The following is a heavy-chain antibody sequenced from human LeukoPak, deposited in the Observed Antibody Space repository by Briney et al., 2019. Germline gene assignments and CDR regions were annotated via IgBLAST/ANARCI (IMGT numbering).Heavy chain of an antibody. CDR2: INHSGST. CDR3: ARGTTRYYDFWSGYQRYFDY. D-gene: IGHD3-3*01. CDR1: GGSISSSSYY. Sequence: PSETLSLTCTVSGGSISSSSYYWGWIRQPPGKGLEWFGEINHSGSTNYNPSLKSRVTISVDTSKNQFSLKLSSVTAADTAVYYCARGTTRYYDFWSGYQRYFDYWGQGTLVTVSS. V-gene: IGHV4-39*07. J-gene: IGHJ4*02.